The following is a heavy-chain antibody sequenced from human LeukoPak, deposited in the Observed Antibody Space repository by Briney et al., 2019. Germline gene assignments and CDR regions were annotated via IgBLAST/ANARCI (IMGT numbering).Heavy chain of an antibody. CDR2: ISGSGGST. V-gene: IGHV3-23*01. Sequence: GGSLGLSCAAPGFTFSSYAMSWVRQAPGKGLEWVSAISGSGGSTYYADSVKGRFTISRDNSKNTLYLQMNSLRVEDTAIYYCTKAGAVAGDYWGQGTLVTVSS. CDR3: TKAGAVAGDY. CDR1: GFTFSSYA. J-gene: IGHJ4*02. D-gene: IGHD6-19*01.